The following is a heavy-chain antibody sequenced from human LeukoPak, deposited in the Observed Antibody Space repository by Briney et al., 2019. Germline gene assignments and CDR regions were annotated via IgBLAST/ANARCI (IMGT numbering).Heavy chain of an antibody. CDR3: ASIVVVPAAITDWFDP. J-gene: IGHJ5*02. V-gene: IGHV4-34*01. CDR2: INHSGST. CDR1: GGSFSGYY. Sequence: SETLSLTCAVYGGSFSGYYWSWIRQPPGKGLEWIGEINHSGSTNYNPSLKSRVTISVDTSKNQFSLKLSSVTAADTAVYYCASIVVVPAAITDWFDPWGQGTLVTVSS. D-gene: IGHD2-2*02.